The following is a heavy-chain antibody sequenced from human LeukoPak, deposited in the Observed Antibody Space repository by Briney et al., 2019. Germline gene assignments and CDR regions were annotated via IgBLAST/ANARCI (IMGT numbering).Heavy chain of an antibody. CDR3: ARVTSRLGVCDY. CDR2: IYYSGST. Sequence: NTSETLSLACTVSGVSISSTSYYWGWIRQPPGKGLEWIASIYYSGSTYYNPSLKSRVTISVDTSKNQFSLKLSSVTAADTAVYYCARVTSRLGVCDYWGQGTLVTVSS. V-gene: IGHV4-39*07. CDR1: GVSISSTSYY. D-gene: IGHD2-8*01. J-gene: IGHJ4*02.